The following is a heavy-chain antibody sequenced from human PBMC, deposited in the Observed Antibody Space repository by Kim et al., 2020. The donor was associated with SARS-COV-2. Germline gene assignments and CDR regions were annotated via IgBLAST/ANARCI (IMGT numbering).Heavy chain of an antibody. CDR1: GYSISSGYH. Sequence: SETLSLTCTVSGYSISSGYHWGWIRQPPGKGLEWIGNIYQSGITYYSLSLKSRVTISVDTSRNQFSLNLRSVTAADTAVYYCARVRNHNIRNYGMDVWGQGTTLTVS. J-gene: IGHJ6*02. V-gene: IGHV4-38-2*02. CDR2: IYQSGIT. D-gene: IGHD1-1*01. CDR3: ARVRNHNIRNYGMDV.